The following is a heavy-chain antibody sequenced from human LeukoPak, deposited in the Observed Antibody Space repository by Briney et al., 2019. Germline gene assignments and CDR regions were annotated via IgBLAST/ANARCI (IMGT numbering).Heavy chain of an antibody. J-gene: IGHJ5*02. CDR2: IYYSGST. V-gene: IGHV4-39*01. CDR1: SGSISSSSYS. D-gene: IGHD6-13*01. CDR3: ASLSYAAGTWWFDP. Sequence: SETLSLTCTVSSGSISSSSYSWGWIRQPPGKGLEWIGTIYYSGSTYYNPSVKGRVTISVDTSKNQFSLKLSSVTAADTAVYYCASLSYAAGTWWFDPWGQGTLVTASS.